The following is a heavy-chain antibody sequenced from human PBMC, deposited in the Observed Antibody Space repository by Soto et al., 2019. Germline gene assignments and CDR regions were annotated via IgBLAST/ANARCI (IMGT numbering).Heavy chain of an antibody. CDR3: ARPRYSGDDPDALEI. J-gene: IGHJ3*02. Sequence: QVQLVESGGAVVQPGTSLRLSCTASGFTFSSYRMHWVRQAPGKGLEWVAFVWYDGSHKFYVDSVKGRFAVSRDNSKNTVYLQMNSLTGEDTAVYYCARPRYSGDDPDALEIWGRGTLVTISS. CDR1: GFTFSSYR. D-gene: IGHD5-12*01. V-gene: IGHV3-33*01. CDR2: VWYDGSHK.